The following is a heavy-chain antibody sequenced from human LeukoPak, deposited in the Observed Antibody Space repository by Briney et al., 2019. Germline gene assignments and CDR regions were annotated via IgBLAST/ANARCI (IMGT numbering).Heavy chain of an antibody. Sequence: GASVKVSCKASGYTFTGYYMHWVRQAPGQGLEWMGWINPNSGGTNYAQKFQGRVTMTRDTSISTAYMELSRLRSDDTAVYYCARDPEDIVVVPAAIGRWDAAFDIWGQGTMVTVSS. CDR1: GYTFTGYY. CDR3: ARDPEDIVVVPAAIGRWDAAFDI. CDR2: INPNSGGT. J-gene: IGHJ3*02. V-gene: IGHV1-2*02. D-gene: IGHD2-2*02.